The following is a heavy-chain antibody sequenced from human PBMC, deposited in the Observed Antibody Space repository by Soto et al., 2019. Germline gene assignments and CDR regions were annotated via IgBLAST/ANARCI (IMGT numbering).Heavy chain of an antibody. D-gene: IGHD3-10*01. Sequence: VASVKVSCKASGYTFTSYGISWVRQAPGQGLEWMGWISAYNGNTNYAQKLQGRVTMTTDTSTGTAYMELRSLRSDDTAVYYCARGSFPGIINWFDPWGQGTLVTVSS. CDR2: ISAYNGNT. CDR3: ARGSFPGIINWFDP. J-gene: IGHJ5*02. CDR1: GYTFTSYG. V-gene: IGHV1-18*01.